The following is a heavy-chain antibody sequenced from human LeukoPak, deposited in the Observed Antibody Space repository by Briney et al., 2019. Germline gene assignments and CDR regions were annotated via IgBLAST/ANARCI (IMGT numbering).Heavy chain of an antibody. V-gene: IGHV4-38-2*02. CDR2: IYYSGST. Sequence: PSETLSLTCTVSGYSISTGYYWGWIRQPPGKGLEWIGSIYYSGSTYYNPSLKSRVTISVDTSKNQFSLKLSSVTAADTAVYYCARDRVSYDILTGPHGAFDIWGQGTMVTVSS. D-gene: IGHD3-9*01. CDR3: ARDRVSYDILTGPHGAFDI. CDR1: GYSISTGYY. J-gene: IGHJ3*02.